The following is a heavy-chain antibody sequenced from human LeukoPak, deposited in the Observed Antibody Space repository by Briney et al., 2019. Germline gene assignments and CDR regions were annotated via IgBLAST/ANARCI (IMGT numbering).Heavy chain of an antibody. CDR1: GLTFSTYW. CDR2: INPDGSIR. D-gene: IGHD1-26*01. CDR3: AREARVGGALQY. Sequence: GGSLRLSCAASGLTFSTYWMHWVRQAPGKGLAFVARINPDGSIRTYENSVQGRVTISRDTAKYTLFLQMNSLRAEDTAVYYCAREARVGGALQYWGQGTPVTVSS. J-gene: IGHJ4*02. V-gene: IGHV3-74*03.